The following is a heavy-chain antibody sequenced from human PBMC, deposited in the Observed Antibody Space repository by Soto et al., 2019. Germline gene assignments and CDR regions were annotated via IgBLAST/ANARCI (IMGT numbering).Heavy chain of an antibody. CDR2: MNPNSGNT. V-gene: IGHV1-8*01. D-gene: IGHD3-22*01. Sequence: QVQLVQSGAEVKKPGDSVKVSCKASGYTVTSYDINWVRQATGQGLEWMGWMNPNSGNTGYAQKFQGRVTMTRNTSISTAYMELSSLRSEDTAVYYCARGHYYYDSSGYSEDIDYCGQGTLVTVSS. CDR3: ARGHYYYDSSGYSEDIDY. CDR1: GYTVTSYD. J-gene: IGHJ4*02.